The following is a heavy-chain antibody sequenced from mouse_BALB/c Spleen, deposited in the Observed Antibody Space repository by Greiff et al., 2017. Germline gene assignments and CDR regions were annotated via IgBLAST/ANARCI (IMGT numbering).Heavy chain of an antibody. CDR3: NEGGYGLFDY. Sequence: VQLQQSGAELVRSGASVKLSCTASGFNIKDYYMHWVKQRPEQGLEWIGWIDPENGDTEYAPKFQGKATMTADTSSNTAYLQLSSLTSEDTAVYYCNEGGYGLFDYWGQGTTLTVSS. CDR1: GFNIKDYY. V-gene: IGHV14-4*02. CDR2: IDPENGDT. J-gene: IGHJ2*01. D-gene: IGHD2-2*01.